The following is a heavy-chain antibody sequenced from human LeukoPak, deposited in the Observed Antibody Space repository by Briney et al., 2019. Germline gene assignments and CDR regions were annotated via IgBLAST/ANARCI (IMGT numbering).Heavy chain of an antibody. J-gene: IGHJ5*02. CDR3: ARDGPTDYYDYPWFDP. CDR2: IYYSGST. D-gene: IGHD3-22*01. CDR1: GGSISSYY. V-gene: IGHV4-59*01. Sequence: SETLSLTCTVSGGSISSYYWSWIRQPPGKGLEWIGYIYYSGSTNYNPSLKSRVTISVDTSKNQFSLKLSSVTAADTAVYYCARDGPTDYYDYPWFDPWGQGTLVTVSS.